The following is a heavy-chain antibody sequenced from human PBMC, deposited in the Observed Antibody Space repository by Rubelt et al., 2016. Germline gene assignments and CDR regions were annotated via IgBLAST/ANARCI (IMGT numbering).Heavy chain of an antibody. CDR3: ARDRIRIAARQGWYFDL. D-gene: IGHD6-6*01. CDR2: ISAYNGNT. Sequence: QVQLVQSGAEVKKPGASVKVSCKASGYTFTSYGISWVRQAPGQGLEWMGWISAYNGNTNYAQKRQGRVTMTTDTSTSTAYMERRSLRSDDTAVYYCARDRIRIAARQGWYFDLWGRGTLVTVSS. V-gene: IGHV1-18*01. J-gene: IGHJ2*01. CDR1: GYTFTSYG.